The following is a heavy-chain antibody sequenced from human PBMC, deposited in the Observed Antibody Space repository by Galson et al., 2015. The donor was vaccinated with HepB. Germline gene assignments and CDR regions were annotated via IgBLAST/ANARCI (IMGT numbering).Heavy chain of an antibody. D-gene: IGHD3-22*01. Sequence: SVKVSCKASGYTFTGYYMHWVRQAPGQGLEWMGWINPNSGGTNYAQKFQGRVTMTRDTSISTAYMELSRLRSDDTAVYYCARRKISGYYYGAGGYFQHWGQGTLVTVSS. J-gene: IGHJ1*01. CDR2: INPNSGGT. V-gene: IGHV1-2*02. CDR1: GYTFTGYY. CDR3: ARRKISGYYYGAGGYFQH.